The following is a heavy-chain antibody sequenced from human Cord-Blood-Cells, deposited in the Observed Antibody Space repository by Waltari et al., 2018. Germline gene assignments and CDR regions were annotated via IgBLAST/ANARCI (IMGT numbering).Heavy chain of an antibody. CDR1: GLTSSSYG. J-gene: IGHJ4*02. CDR2: ISYDGSNK. CDR3: ANEYGDYQN. Sequence: QVQLVESGGGVVQPGRYLRLSCAASGLTSSSYGMHWVRQAPGKGLEWVAVISYDGSNKYYADSVKGRFTISRDNSKNTLYLQMNSLRAEDTAVYYCANEYGDYQNWGQGTLVTVSS. D-gene: IGHD4-17*01. V-gene: IGHV3-30*18.